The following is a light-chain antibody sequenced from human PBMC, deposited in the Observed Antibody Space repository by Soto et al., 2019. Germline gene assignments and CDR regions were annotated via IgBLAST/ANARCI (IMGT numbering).Light chain of an antibody. CDR3: QNHGAT. Sequence: VLTQSPGTLSLSPGERATLSCRVSQSVSSSDLAWYQHKPGQAPRLLIYGASSRATGIPDRFSGSGSGTQFTLTISGLELEDSAIYYCQNHGATFGQGTKVDIK. CDR2: GAS. V-gene: IGKV3-20*01. J-gene: IGKJ1*01. CDR1: QSVSSSD.